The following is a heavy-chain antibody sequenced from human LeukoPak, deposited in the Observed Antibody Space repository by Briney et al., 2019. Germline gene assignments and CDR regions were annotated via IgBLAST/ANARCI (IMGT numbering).Heavy chain of an antibody. D-gene: IGHD3-22*01. V-gene: IGHV7-4-1*02. CDR1: GYTFSSYA. Sequence: ASVKVSCKASGYTFSSYAMIWVRQAPGQRLEWMGWINPNTGNPTYAQDFTGRFVFSLDTSVSTAYLQISSLKAEDTAVYYCARTGDIYYSDTSGYFGYYFDYWGQGTLVTVSS. CDR3: ARTGDIYYSDTSGYFGYYFDY. CDR2: INPNTGNP. J-gene: IGHJ4*02.